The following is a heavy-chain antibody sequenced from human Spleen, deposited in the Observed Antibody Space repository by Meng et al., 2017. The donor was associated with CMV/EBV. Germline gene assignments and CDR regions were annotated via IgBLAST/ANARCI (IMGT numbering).Heavy chain of an antibody. D-gene: IGHD3-16*01. CDR1: GFSFNNHG. CDR2: ISYDGSNK. V-gene: IGHV3-30-3*01. J-gene: IGHJ4*02. CDR3: ARDRNYDYVWGMFDY. Sequence: SGFSFNNHGLHWVRQAPGKGLEWVAVISYDGSNKNYADSVKGRFTISRDNSENTLYLQMNSLRVEDTAVYYCARDRNYDYVWGMFDYWGQGTLVTVSS.